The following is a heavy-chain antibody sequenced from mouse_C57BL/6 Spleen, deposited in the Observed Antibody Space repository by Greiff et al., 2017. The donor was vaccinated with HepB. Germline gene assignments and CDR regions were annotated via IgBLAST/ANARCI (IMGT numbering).Heavy chain of an antibody. D-gene: IGHD2-5*01. CDR2: IWRGGST. J-gene: IGHJ3*01. V-gene: IGHV2-2*01. CDR1: GFSLTSYG. CDR3: ARDYSNYPWFAY. Sequence: VKLVESGPGLVQPSQSLSITCTVSGFSLTSYGVHWVRQSPGKGLEWLGVIWRGGSTDYNAAFISRLSISKDNSKSQVFFKMNSLQADDTAIYYCARDYSNYPWFAYWGQGTLVTVSA.